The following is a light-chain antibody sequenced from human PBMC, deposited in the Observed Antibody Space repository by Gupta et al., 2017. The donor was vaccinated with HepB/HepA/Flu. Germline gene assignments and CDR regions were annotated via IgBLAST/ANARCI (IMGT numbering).Light chain of an antibody. CDR2: DAS. CDR1: ESVSTK. CDR3: QQSRNRPST. Sequence: VLTQSPVTLSVSPGERVTLSCRASESVSTKLAWYQQKPGQGPKLLIYDASTRATGIPTRFSGSGSGTDFTLTISSLEAEDFATYVCQQSRNRPSTFSQGTKLEIK. V-gene: IGKV3-11*01. J-gene: IGKJ2*01.